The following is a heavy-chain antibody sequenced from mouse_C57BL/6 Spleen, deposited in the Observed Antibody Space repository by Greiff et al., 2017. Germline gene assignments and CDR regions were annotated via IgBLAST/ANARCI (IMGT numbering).Heavy chain of an antibody. V-gene: IGHV1-81*01. CDR2: IYPRSGNT. D-gene: IGHD1-1*01. CDR3: ARGDTTVVAPFDY. Sequence: QVQLKQSGAELARPGASVKLSWKASGYTFTSYGISWVKQRTGQGLEWIGEIYPRSGNTYYNEKFKGKATLTADKSSSTAYMELRSLTSEDSAVYFCARGDTTVVAPFDYWGQGTTLTVSS. J-gene: IGHJ2*01. CDR1: GYTFTSYG.